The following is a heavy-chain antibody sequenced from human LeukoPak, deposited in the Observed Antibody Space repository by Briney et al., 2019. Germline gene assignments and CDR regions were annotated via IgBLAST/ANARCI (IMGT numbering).Heavy chain of an antibody. CDR3: ARRTLPHRAYCGGDCYEDAFDI. CDR1: GGTFSSYA. Sequence: ASVKVSCKASGGTFSSYAISWVRQAPGQGLEWMGRIIPILGIANYAQKFQGRVTITADKSTSTAYMELSSLRSEDTAVYYCARRTLPHRAYCGGDCYEDAFDIWGQGTMVTVSS. D-gene: IGHD2-21*02. CDR2: IIPILGIA. V-gene: IGHV1-69*04. J-gene: IGHJ3*02.